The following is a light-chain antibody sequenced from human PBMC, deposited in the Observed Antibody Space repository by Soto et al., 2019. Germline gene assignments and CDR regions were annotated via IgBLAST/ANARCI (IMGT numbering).Light chain of an antibody. CDR2: GAS. Sequence: EIVLTQSPGTLSLSPGERATLSCRASQSLSGGELAWYRQKPGQTPRLLIYGASTRATDIPDRFSVSVSGTDFTLTISRLEPKYFAVYYCQQYGSSFTFGPGTKVDIK. V-gene: IGKV3-20*01. CDR1: QSLSGGE. CDR3: QQYGSSFT. J-gene: IGKJ3*01.